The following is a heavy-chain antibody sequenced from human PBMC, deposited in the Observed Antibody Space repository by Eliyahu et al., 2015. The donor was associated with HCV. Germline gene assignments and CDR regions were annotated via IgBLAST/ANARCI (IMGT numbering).Heavy chain of an antibody. CDR1: GGSIXPSX. CDR2: IHYSGSX. CDR3: ASGGGGIAVAGTGGWFDP. D-gene: IGHD6-19*01. V-gene: IGHV4-59*01. J-gene: IGHJ5*02. Sequence: QVQLQESGPGLVKPSETLSLTCXVSGGSIXPSXWSXXRQPPGXGLEWIGYIHYSGSXNHNPSLKSRVTMSIDTSKNQFSLKLSSVTAADTAVYYCASGGGGIAVAGTGGWFDPWGQGTLVTVSS.